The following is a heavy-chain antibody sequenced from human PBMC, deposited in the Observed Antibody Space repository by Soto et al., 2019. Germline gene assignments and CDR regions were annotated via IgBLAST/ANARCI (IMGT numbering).Heavy chain of an antibody. D-gene: IGHD2-15*01. CDR1: GFTFSSHA. Sequence: GGSLRLSCAASGFTFSSHAMNWVRQAPGKGLEWVAIIAYDGTTKYYADSVKGRFTISRDNSKNTVYLQLNGLRGEDSAVYYCARAQSSTVVTSSHFDPWGQGTLVTVSS. V-gene: IGHV3-30-3*01. CDR2: IAYDGTTK. J-gene: IGHJ5*02. CDR3: ARAQSSTVVTSSHFDP.